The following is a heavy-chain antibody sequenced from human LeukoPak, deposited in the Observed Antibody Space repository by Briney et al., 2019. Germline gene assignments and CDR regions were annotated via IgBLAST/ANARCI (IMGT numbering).Heavy chain of an antibody. CDR2: IYSGGST. Sequence: GGSLRLSCAASGFTVSSNYMSWVRQAPGKGLEWVSVIYSGGSTYYADSVKGRFTISRDNAKNTLYLEMNSLRAEDSAEYYCARGSSSWRNAMDVWGQGTTVTVSS. J-gene: IGHJ6*02. D-gene: IGHD6-13*01. CDR1: GFTVSSNY. CDR3: ARGSSSWRNAMDV. V-gene: IGHV3-53*01.